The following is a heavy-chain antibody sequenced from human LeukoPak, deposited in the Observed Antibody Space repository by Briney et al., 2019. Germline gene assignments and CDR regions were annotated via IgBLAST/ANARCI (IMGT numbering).Heavy chain of an antibody. CDR1: GYSISSGYY. CDR3: ARQGYYGSGSYFDY. Sequence: PSETLSLTCAVSGYSISSGYYWGWIRQPPGKVLEWIGSIYHSGSTYYNPSLKSRVTISVDTSKNQFSLKLSSVTAADTAVYYCARQGYYGSGSYFDYWGQGTLVTVSS. V-gene: IGHV4-38-2*01. D-gene: IGHD3-10*01. CDR2: IYHSGST. J-gene: IGHJ4*02.